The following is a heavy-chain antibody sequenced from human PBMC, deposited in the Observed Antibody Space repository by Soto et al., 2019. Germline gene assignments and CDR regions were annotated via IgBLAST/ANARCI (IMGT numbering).Heavy chain of an antibody. CDR1: GFTFGDYA. Sequence: GGSLRLSCTASGFTFGDYAMSWFRQAPGKGLEWVGFIRSKAYGGTTEYAASVKGRFTISRDDSKSIAYLQMNSLKTEDTAVYYCTRDIVVVPAAPLGGYYYYYMDVWGKGTTVTVSS. J-gene: IGHJ6*03. CDR2: IRSKAYGGTT. V-gene: IGHV3-49*03. CDR3: TRDIVVVPAAPLGGYYYYYMDV. D-gene: IGHD2-2*01.